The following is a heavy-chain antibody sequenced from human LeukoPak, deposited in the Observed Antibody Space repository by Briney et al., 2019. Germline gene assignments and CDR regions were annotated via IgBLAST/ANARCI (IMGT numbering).Heavy chain of an antibody. CDR1: GGSISSHY. CDR2: IYYSGST. CDR3: ARRPYDSVWGSYRLGFDQ. Sequence: SETLSLTCTVSGGSISSHYWNWIRQPPGEGLEWIGYIYYSGSTNYSPSLKSRVTMSVDTSKDQFSLNLSSVTAADTAVYYCARRPYDSVWGSYRLGFDQWGQGTLVTVSS. J-gene: IGHJ4*02. V-gene: IGHV4-59*11. D-gene: IGHD3-16*02.